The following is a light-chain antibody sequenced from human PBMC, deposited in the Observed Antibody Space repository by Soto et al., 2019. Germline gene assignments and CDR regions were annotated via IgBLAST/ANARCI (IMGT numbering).Light chain of an antibody. V-gene: IGKV3-20*01. J-gene: IGKJ1*01. Sequence: EIVLTQSPGALSLSPGERATLSCGASQSVSSSYLAWYQQKPGQAPRLLIYGASTRATGIPDRFSGSGSGTDFTLTISRVEPEDFAVYYCQQYGSSPRTFGQGTKVEIK. CDR2: GAS. CDR1: QSVSSSY. CDR3: QQYGSSPRT.